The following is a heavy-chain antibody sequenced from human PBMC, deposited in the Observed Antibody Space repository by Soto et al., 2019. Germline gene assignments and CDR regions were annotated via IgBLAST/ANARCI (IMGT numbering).Heavy chain of an antibody. V-gene: IGHV3-30*18. Sequence: ESGGGVVQPGRSLRLSCAASGFTFSSYGMHWVRQAPGKGLEWVAVISYDGSNKYYADSVKGRFTISRDNSKNTLYLQMNSLRAEDTAVYYCAKDLDSSSWYSGFGHYWGQGTLVTVSS. CDR3: AKDLDSSSWYSGFGHY. CDR2: ISYDGSNK. CDR1: GFTFSSYG. D-gene: IGHD6-13*01. J-gene: IGHJ4*02.